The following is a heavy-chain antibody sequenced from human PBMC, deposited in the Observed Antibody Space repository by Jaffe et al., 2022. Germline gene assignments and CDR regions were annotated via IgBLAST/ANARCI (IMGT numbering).Heavy chain of an antibody. CDR1: GFTFSSYG. CDR2: IRYDGSNK. J-gene: IGHJ4*02. CDR3: AKDPHSSGWYYFDY. V-gene: IGHV3-30*02. Sequence: QVQLVESGGGVVQPGGSLRLSCAASGFTFSSYGMHWVRQAPGKGLEWVAFIRYDGSNKYYADSVKGRFTISRDNSKNTLYLQMNSLRAEDTAVYYCAKDPHSSGWYYFDYWGQGTLVTVSS. D-gene: IGHD6-19*01.